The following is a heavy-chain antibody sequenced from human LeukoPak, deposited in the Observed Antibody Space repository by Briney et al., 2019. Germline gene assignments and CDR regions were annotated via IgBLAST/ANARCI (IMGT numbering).Heavy chain of an antibody. CDR2: ISSSSSTI. Sequence: GGSLRLSCAASGFTFSSYSMNWVRQAPGKGLEWVSYISSSSSTIYYADSVKGRFTISRDNAKNTLYLQMNSLRAEDTAVYYCARHSLSGWYDAFDIWGQGTMVTVSS. D-gene: IGHD6-19*01. J-gene: IGHJ3*02. CDR1: GFTFSSYS. CDR3: ARHSLSGWYDAFDI. V-gene: IGHV3-48*01.